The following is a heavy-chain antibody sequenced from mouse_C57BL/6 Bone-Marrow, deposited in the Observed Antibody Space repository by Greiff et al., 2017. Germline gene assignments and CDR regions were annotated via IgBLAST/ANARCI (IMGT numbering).Heavy chain of an antibody. D-gene: IGHD2-4*01. Sequence: VKLMESGPGLVQPSQSLSITCTVSGFSLTSYGVHWVRQSPGKGLEWLGVIWSGGSTYYNPAFISRLSISKDNSKSHVFFKRNSLQADDTAIYYGSRYDYDGSWFAYWGQGTLVTVSA. J-gene: IGHJ3*01. CDR1: GFSLTSYG. CDR3: SRYDYDGSWFAY. V-gene: IGHV2-2*01. CDR2: IWSGGST.